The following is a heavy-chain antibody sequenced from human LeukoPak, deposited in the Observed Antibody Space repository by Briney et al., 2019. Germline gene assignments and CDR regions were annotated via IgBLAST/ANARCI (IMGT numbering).Heavy chain of an antibody. CDR2: MSHSGST. J-gene: IGHJ4*02. D-gene: IGHD3-3*01. CDR1: GYSISSGYH. V-gene: IGHV4-38-2*01. CDR3: ASGPGSFWSGYYPY. Sequence: SETLSLTCVVSGYSISSGYHWGWIRQPPGKGLEWIGSMSHSGSTYYNPSLKSRVPISVDTSKNQFSVKLRSVTAADTAVYYCASGPGSFWSGYYPYWGQGTLVTVSS.